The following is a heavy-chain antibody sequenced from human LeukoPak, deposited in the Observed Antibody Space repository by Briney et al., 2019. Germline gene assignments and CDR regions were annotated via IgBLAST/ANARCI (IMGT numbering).Heavy chain of an antibody. D-gene: IGHD3-22*01. Sequence: ASVEVSCKASGYTFTSYGITWVRQAPGQGLEWMGWISGYNGYTKYTQNLQDRVTMTTDTSTSTAYMELRSLRSDDTAMYYCARDRSPRHYYDSSAYHGAAEYWGQGTLVTVSS. CDR1: GYTFTSYG. V-gene: IGHV1-18*01. CDR2: ISGYNGYT. CDR3: ARDRSPRHYYDSSAYHGAAEY. J-gene: IGHJ4*02.